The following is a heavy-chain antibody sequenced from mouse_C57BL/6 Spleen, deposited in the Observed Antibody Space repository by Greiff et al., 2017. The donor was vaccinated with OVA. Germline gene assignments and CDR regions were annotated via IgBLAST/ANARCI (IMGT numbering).Heavy chain of an antibody. CDR1: GYTFTDYY. CDR2: INPNSGGT. V-gene: IGHV1-26*01. J-gene: IGHJ3*01. CDR3: ASPYYYGSSLAY. Sequence: EVQLQQSGPELVKPGASVKISCKASGYTFTDYYMNWVKQSHGKSLEWIGDINPNSGGTSYNQKFKGKATLTVDKSSSTAYMELRSLTSEASAVYYCASPYYYGSSLAYWGQGTLVTVSA. D-gene: IGHD1-1*01.